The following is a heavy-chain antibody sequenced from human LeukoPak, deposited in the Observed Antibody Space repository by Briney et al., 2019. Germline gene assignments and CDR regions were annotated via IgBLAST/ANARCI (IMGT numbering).Heavy chain of an antibody. V-gene: IGHV1-8*03. CDR1: GYTFTSYD. CDR3: VRSRSYYYDKGSPFDI. CDR2: MNPNSGNT. D-gene: IGHD3-22*01. Sequence: ASVKVSCKASGYTFTSYDINWVRQATGQGLEWMGWMNPNSGNTGYAQKFQGRVTITRNTSISTAYMELSSLRSEDTAVYYCVRSRSYYYDKGSPFDIWGQGTMVTVSS. J-gene: IGHJ3*02.